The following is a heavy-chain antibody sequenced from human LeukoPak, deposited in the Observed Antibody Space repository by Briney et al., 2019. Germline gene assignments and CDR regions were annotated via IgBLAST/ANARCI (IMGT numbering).Heavy chain of an antibody. Sequence: SETLSLTCTVSGGSISSHYWSWIRQPPGKGLEWIGYIYYSGSTNYNPSLKSRVTISVDTSKNQISLKLSSVTAADTAVYYCAREAGPDFWSGYYKGGNWFDPWGQGTLVTVSS. CDR3: AREAGPDFWSGYYKGGNWFDP. V-gene: IGHV4-59*11. J-gene: IGHJ5*02. D-gene: IGHD3-3*01. CDR2: IYYSGST. CDR1: GGSISSHY.